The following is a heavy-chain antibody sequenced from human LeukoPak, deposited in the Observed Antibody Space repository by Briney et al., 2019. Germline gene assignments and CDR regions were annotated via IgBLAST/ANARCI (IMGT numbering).Heavy chain of an antibody. V-gene: IGHV3-7*03. D-gene: IGHD1-14*01. J-gene: IGHJ5*02. CDR2: IKQDGSEK. CDR1: GFTFSSYW. Sequence: PGGSLRLSCAASGFTFSSYWMRWVRQAPGKGLEWVANIKQDGSEKYYVDSVKGRFTISRDNAKNSLYLQMNSLRAEDTAVYYCAREAVSRRNWFDPWGQGTLVTVSS. CDR3: AREAVSRRNWFDP.